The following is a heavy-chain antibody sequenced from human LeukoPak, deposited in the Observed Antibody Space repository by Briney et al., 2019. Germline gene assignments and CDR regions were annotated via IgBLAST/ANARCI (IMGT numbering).Heavy chain of an antibody. CDR2: ISYDGSNK. Sequence: GGSLRLSCAASGFTFSSYGTHWVRQAPGKGLEWVAVISYDGSNKYYADSVKGRFTISRDNSKNTLYLQMNSLRAEDTAVYYCAKDRSTMIGFDYWGQGTLVTVSS. D-gene: IGHD3-22*01. V-gene: IGHV3-30*18. CDR1: GFTFSSYG. CDR3: AKDRSTMIGFDY. J-gene: IGHJ4*02.